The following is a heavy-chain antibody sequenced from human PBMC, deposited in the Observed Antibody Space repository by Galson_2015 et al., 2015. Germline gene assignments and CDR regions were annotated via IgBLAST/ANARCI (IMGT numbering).Heavy chain of an antibody. D-gene: IGHD3-9*01. Sequence: SLGLSCAASGFTFSSYGMHWVRQAPGKGLEWVAVIWYDGSNKYYADSVKGRFTISRDNSKNTLYLQMNSLRAEDTAVYYCARGTHYDILTGYSPFDYWGQGTLVTVSS. CDR1: GFTFSSYG. CDR2: IWYDGSNK. V-gene: IGHV3-33*01. CDR3: ARGTHYDILTGYSPFDY. J-gene: IGHJ4*02.